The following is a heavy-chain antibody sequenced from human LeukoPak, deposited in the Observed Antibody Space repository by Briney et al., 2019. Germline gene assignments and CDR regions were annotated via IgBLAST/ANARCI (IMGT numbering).Heavy chain of an antibody. D-gene: IGHD4-17*01. J-gene: IGHJ1*01. V-gene: IGHV4-38-2*01. CDR1: GYSISSGYH. Sequence: PSETLSLTCAVSGYSISSGYHWGWIRQPPGKGLEWIGSIYHSGSTYYNPSLKSRVTISVDTSKNQFSLKLSSVTAADTAVYYCASPSFPTVTMVYFQHWGQGTLVTVSS. CDR3: ASPSFPTVTMVYFQH. CDR2: IYHSGST.